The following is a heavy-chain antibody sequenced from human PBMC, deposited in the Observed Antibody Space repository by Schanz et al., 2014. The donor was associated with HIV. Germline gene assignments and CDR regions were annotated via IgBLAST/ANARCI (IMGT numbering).Heavy chain of an antibody. CDR1: GLTFDDYA. Sequence: EVQLLESGGGVVQPGRSLRLSCAAFGLTFDDYAMHWVRQAPGKGLEWVSGISWNSGSKGYAESVKGRFTISRDNAKNSLYLQMNSLRGEDTALYYCAKGIMGATEYYYGMDVWGRGTLVTVSS. CDR3: AKGIMGATEYYYGMDV. V-gene: IGHV3-9*01. J-gene: IGHJ2*01. CDR2: ISWNSGSK. D-gene: IGHD3-9*01.